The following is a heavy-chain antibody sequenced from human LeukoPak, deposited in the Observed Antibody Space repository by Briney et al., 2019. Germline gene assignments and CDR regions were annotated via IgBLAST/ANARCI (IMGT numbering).Heavy chain of an antibody. CDR3: ARDHGSDFDY. CDR1: GFTFSSYV. Sequence: GGSLRLSCAASGFTFSSYVMSWVRQAPGKGLEWVSSPSSSSSYIYYADSVKGRFTISRDNAKNSLFLQMDSLRAEDTAVYYCARDHGSDFDYWGQGTLVTVSS. V-gene: IGHV3-21*06. J-gene: IGHJ4*02. CDR2: PSSSSSYI.